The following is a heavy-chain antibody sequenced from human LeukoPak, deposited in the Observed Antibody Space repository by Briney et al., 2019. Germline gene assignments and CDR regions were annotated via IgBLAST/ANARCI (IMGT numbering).Heavy chain of an antibody. CDR1: GFTFTTYW. D-gene: IGHD3-16*01. V-gene: IGHV3-7*04. CDR3: ARGLGYAFDI. J-gene: IGHJ3*02. Sequence: GGSLRLSCAASGFTFTTYWMSWVRQAPGKGLEWVANLNQDGSEKYYVDSLKERITIYRDKAKNSLYLQVNSLRAEDTAVYYCARGLGYAFDIWGQGTMVTVSS. CDR2: LNQDGSEK.